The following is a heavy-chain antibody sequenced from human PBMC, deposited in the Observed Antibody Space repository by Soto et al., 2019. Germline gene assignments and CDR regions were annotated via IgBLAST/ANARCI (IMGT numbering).Heavy chain of an antibody. Sequence: QVQLVQSGAEVKKPGSSVKVSCKASGGTFSSYAISWVRQAPGQGLEWMGGIIPIFGTANYAQKFQGRVTITADKSTSTAYMELSSLRSEDTAVYYCASTNHSGFSSIPRNWFDPWGQGTLVTVSS. V-gene: IGHV1-69*06. CDR1: GGTFSSYA. J-gene: IGHJ5*02. CDR2: IIPIFGTA. D-gene: IGHD6-13*01. CDR3: ASTNHSGFSSIPRNWFDP.